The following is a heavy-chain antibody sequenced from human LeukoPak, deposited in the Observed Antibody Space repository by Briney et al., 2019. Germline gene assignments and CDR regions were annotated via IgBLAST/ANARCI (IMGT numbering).Heavy chain of an antibody. D-gene: IGHD2-2*01. Sequence: ASVKVSCKASGYTFTGYYIRWVRQAPGQGLEWMGWINPNSGDTNYAQKFQGRVTMTRATSISTAYMELSRLRSDDTAVYYCAREGYCSSTSCYGAWFDPWGQGTLVTVSS. CDR2: INPNSGDT. V-gene: IGHV1-2*02. CDR3: AREGYCSSTSCYGAWFDP. CDR1: GYTFTGYY. J-gene: IGHJ5*02.